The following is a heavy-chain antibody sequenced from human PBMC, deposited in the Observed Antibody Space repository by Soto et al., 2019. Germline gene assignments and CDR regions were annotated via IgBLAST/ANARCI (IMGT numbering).Heavy chain of an antibody. CDR1: GYTFSNDY. D-gene: IGHD3-9*01. J-gene: IGHJ4*02. Sequence: QVHLVQSGAEVKKPGASVKVSCKASGYTFSNDYVHWVRQAPGQGLEWMGLINPNGGSSTYAQKFQGRVTMTRDTSTTTVYMELSSLRSEDSAVYYCARNLRYYDILAGLDYWGQGTLVSVSS. CDR2: INPNGGSS. CDR3: ARNLRYYDILAGLDY. V-gene: IGHV1-46*01.